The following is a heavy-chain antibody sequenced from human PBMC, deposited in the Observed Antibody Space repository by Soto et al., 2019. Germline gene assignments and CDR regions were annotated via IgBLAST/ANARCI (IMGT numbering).Heavy chain of an antibody. CDR2: IYYSGST. Sequence: PSETLSLTCTVSCGSISSSSYYWGWIRQPPGKGLEWIGSIYYSGSTYYNPSLKSRVTISVDTSKNQFSLKLSSVTAADTAVYYCASIGGMDVWGQGTTVTSP. V-gene: IGHV4-39*01. J-gene: IGHJ6*02. CDR1: CGSISSSSYY. CDR3: ASIGGMDV.